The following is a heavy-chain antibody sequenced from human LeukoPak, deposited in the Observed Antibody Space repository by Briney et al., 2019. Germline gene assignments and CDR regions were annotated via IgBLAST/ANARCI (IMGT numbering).Heavy chain of an antibody. CDR1: GFTFDDYG. V-gene: IGHV3-20*04. CDR2: INWNGGST. D-gene: IGHD3-10*01. CDR3: ARVVVYYGSGSYYPYGMDV. J-gene: IGHJ6*02. Sequence: GGSLRLSCAASGFTFDDYGMSWVRQAPGKGLEWVSGINWNGGSTGYADSVKGRFTISRDNAKNSLYLQMNSLRAEDTALYYCARVVVYYGSGSYYPYGMDVWGQGTTVTVSS.